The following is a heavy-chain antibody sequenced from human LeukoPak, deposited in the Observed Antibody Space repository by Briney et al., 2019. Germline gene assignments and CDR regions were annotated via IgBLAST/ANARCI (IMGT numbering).Heavy chain of an antibody. CDR2: IFYTGNT. Sequence: SQTLSLTCTVSGGSITSDYWSWIRQPPGEGLEWIGYIFYTGNTNCNPSLKSRVTISVDTSKNQLSLNLRSVTAADTAVYYCARAPSSSWFDPWGQGTLVIVSS. J-gene: IGHJ5*02. V-gene: IGHV4-59*01. CDR3: ARAPSSSWFDP. CDR1: GGSITSDY.